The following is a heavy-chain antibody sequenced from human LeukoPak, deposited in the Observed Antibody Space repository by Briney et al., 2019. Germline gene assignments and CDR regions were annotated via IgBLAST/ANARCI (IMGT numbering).Heavy chain of an antibody. CDR3: ARGSSWVKIDY. CDR1: GGSISSGDYY. D-gene: IGHD6-13*01. V-gene: IGHV4-30-4*08. J-gene: IGHJ4*02. Sequence: SQTLSLTCTVSGGSISSGDYYWSWIRQPPGKGLEWIGYIYYSGSTNYNPSLKSRVTISVDTSKNQFSLKLSSVTAADTAVYYCARGSSWVKIDYWGQGTLVTVSS. CDR2: IYYSGST.